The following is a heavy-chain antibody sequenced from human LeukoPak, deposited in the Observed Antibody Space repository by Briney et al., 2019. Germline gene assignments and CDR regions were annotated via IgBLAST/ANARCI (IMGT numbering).Heavy chain of an antibody. V-gene: IGHV1-8*01. CDR2: LNPNSGNT. CDR3: ARDGSGSYYDRGWFDP. CDR1: AYTFTSYN. Sequence: ASVKVSCKASAYTFTSYNINWVRQATGQGLEWMGWLNPNSGNTGYAQKFQGRVTMTRNTSISTAYMELSSLTSEDTAVYYCARDGSGSYYDRGWFDPWGQGTLVTVSS. D-gene: IGHD3-10*01. J-gene: IGHJ5*02.